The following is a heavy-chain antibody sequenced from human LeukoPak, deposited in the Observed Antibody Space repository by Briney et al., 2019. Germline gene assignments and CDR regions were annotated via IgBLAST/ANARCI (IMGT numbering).Heavy chain of an antibody. CDR3: ARVGPVHFDY. Sequence: ASVKVSCKASGYTVTSYYMHWVRQAPGQGLEWMGILNPSGGSSSYAQKFQGRATLTRATSTSTVYMELSSLRSEDTAVYYCARVGPVHFDYWGQGTLVTVSS. CDR1: GYTVTSYY. V-gene: IGHV1-46*01. J-gene: IGHJ4*02. D-gene: IGHD1-1*01. CDR2: LNPSGGSS.